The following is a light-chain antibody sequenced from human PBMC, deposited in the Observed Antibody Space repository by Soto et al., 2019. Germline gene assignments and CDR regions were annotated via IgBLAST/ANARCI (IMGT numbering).Light chain of an antibody. CDR1: QSIRSW. V-gene: IGKV1-5*01. Sequence: DTQMIQSPSILSASVGDRVTITCRASQSIRSWLAWYQQKPGKAPKLLIYDAYSLESGVPSRFSGRRSGTEFTLTIAGLQPEDFATYYCQQYESYSPLTFGGGTKVDIK. CDR3: QQYESYSPLT. J-gene: IGKJ4*01. CDR2: DAY.